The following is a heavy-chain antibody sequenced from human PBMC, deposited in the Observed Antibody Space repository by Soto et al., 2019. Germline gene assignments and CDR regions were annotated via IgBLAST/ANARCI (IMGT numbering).Heavy chain of an antibody. J-gene: IGHJ5*01. D-gene: IGHD2-8*01. CDR3: AKGKTSTTNYTSFDS. V-gene: IGHV3-23*01. CDR1: GFTFSRFA. CDR2: FSGSGGGT. Sequence: GSLRLSCEASGFTFSRFAMSWVRQTPGKGLEWVSTFSGSGGGTYYADYVKGRFTISRDNFKSAVHLQMNSLRAEDTAICYCAKGKTSTTNYTSFDSWGRGTLGTVSS.